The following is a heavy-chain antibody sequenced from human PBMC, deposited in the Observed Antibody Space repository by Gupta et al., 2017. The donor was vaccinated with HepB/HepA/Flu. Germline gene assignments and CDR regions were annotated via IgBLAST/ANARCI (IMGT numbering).Heavy chain of an antibody. J-gene: IGHJ4*02. V-gene: IGHV3-23*01. D-gene: IGHD6-6*01. CDR1: YA. CDR2: ISGSGDST. CDR3: AKGGRSSIAPPGDY. Sequence: YAMAWVRQAPGKGLEWVSTISGSGDSTYFADSVEGRFTISRDNSKDTLYLQMSSLRAEDTAVYYCAKGGRSSIAPPGDYWGQGTLVTVYS.